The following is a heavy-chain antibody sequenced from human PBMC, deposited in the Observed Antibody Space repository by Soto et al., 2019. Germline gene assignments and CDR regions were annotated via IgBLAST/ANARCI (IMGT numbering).Heavy chain of an antibody. CDR3: ARERGGGTGRAFDI. CDR2: IGTAGDT. J-gene: IGHJ3*02. Sequence: GGSLRLSCAASGFTFSSYDMHWVRQATGKGLEWVSAIGTAGDTYYPGSVKGRFTISRENAKNSLYLQINSLRAGDTAVYYCARERGGGTGRAFDIWGQGTMVTVSS. D-gene: IGHD7-27*01. CDR1: GFTFSSYD. V-gene: IGHV3-13*01.